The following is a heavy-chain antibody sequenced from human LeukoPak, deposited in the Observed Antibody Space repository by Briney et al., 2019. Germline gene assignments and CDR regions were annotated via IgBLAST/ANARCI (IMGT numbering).Heavy chain of an antibody. CDR3: ARTTYGDY. D-gene: IGHD1-1*01. CDR2: IKEDGSEK. V-gene: IGHV3-7*02. CDR1: GFTLSSYW. Sequence: PGGSLRLSCAASGFTLSSYWMTWVRQAPRKGLEWVAAIKEDGSEKHYVDSVKGRLTISRDNAKNSLYLQMSSLRAEDTAVYYCARTTYGDYWGQGTLVTVSS. J-gene: IGHJ4*02.